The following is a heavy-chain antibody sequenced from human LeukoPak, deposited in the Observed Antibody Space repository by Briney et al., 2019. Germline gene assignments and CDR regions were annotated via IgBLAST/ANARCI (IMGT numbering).Heavy chain of an antibody. V-gene: IGHV1-24*01. D-gene: IGHD4-23*01. CDR1: GYTLTELS. Sequence: GASVKVSCKVSGYTLTELSMHWVRQAPGKGLEXXGGFDPEDGETIYAQKFQGRVTMTEDTSTDTAYMELSSLRSEDTAVYYCATEKPTPVAYFDYWGQGTLVTVSS. J-gene: IGHJ4*02. CDR2: FDPEDGET. CDR3: ATEKPTPVAYFDY.